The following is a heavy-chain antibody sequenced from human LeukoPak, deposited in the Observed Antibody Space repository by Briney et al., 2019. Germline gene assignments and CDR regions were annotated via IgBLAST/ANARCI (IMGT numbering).Heavy chain of an antibody. CDR1: GFIFSSYS. D-gene: IGHD3-22*01. CDR2: ISSSSSYI. Sequence: GGSLRLSCAASGFIFSSYSMSWVRQAPGKGLEWVSSISSSSSYIYYADSVKGRFIISRDNAKNSLFLQMNSLRAGDTAVYYCARDTTYYYDTSGPDFDYWGQGTLVTVSS. CDR3: ARDTTYYYDTSGPDFDY. J-gene: IGHJ4*02. V-gene: IGHV3-21*01.